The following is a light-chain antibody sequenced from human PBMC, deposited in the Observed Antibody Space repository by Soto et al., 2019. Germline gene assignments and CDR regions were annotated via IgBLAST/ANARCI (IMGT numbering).Light chain of an antibody. CDR1: SSDVGGYNY. J-gene: IGLJ2*01. V-gene: IGLV2-14*01. CDR3: SSYTSSSTLV. Sequence: QSALTQPASVSGSPGQSITISCTGTSSDVGGYNYVSWYQQHPGKAPKLMISEVSNRPSGVSNRFSGSKSANTASLTISGLQADDAADYYCSSYTSSSTLVFGGGTKLTVL. CDR2: EVS.